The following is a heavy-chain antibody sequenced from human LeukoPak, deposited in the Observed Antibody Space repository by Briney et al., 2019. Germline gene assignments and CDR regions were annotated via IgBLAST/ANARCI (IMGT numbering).Heavy chain of an antibody. J-gene: IGHJ4*02. V-gene: IGHV4-59*01. Sequence: SETLSLTCTVSGGSITSYYWSWIRQPPGQGLEWIGHIYYSGSTHYNPSSRSRVTISLDMSKNHFSLKLTSVTAADTAVYYCAGYSGYDPYPPFDYWGQGTLVTVSS. CDR3: AGYSGYDPYPPFDY. D-gene: IGHD5-12*01. CDR1: GGSITSYY. CDR2: IYYSGST.